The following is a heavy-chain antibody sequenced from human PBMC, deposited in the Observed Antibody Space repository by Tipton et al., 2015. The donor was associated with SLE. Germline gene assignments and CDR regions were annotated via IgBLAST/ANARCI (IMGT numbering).Heavy chain of an antibody. D-gene: IGHD1-26*01. Sequence: SLRLSCAASGFTFSSYGMHWVRQAPGKGLEWVAVIWYDGSNKYYADSVKGRFTISRDNSKNTLYLQMNSLRAEDTAVYYCARDRVGRELRFRYYYMDVWGKGTTVTVPS. CDR3: ARDRVGRELRFRYYYMDV. J-gene: IGHJ6*03. V-gene: IGHV3-33*01. CDR2: IWYDGSNK. CDR1: GFTFSSYG.